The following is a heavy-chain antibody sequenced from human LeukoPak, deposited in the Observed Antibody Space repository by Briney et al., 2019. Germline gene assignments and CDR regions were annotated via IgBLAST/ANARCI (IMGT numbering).Heavy chain of an antibody. D-gene: IGHD2-15*01. Sequence: GGSLRLSCAASGFTFDTYAMSWVRQAPGKGLEWVSRLSGSGGSTYYADSVKGRCTISRDNAKNTLYLQMNSLRAEDTAVYYCAKGRCSGGSCYGRGFDYWGQGTLVTVSS. V-gene: IGHV3-23*01. CDR1: GFTFDTYA. CDR3: AKGRCSGGSCYGRGFDY. J-gene: IGHJ4*02. CDR2: LSGSGGST.